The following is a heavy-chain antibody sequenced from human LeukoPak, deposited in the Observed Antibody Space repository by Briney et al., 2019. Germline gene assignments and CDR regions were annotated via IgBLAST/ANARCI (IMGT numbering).Heavy chain of an antibody. J-gene: IGHJ4*02. CDR2: INDVSSDI. Sequence: PGGSLRLFCAASEFTFSLYAMNWVRQAPGKGLEWVSYINDVSSDIHYADSVKGRFTISRDNAKNTLYLQMNSLRAEDTAVYYCARDTYQPGLIDCWGQGTLVTVSS. CDR3: ARDTYQPGLIDC. V-gene: IGHV3-21*05. CDR1: EFTFSLYA. D-gene: IGHD2-2*01.